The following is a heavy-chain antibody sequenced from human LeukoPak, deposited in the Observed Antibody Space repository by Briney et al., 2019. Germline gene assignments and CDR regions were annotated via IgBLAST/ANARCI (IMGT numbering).Heavy chain of an antibody. V-gene: IGHV1-2*02. D-gene: IGHD3-10*01. Sequence: ASVKVSCKASGYTFTGYYMHWVRQAPGQGLEWMGWINPNSGGTNYAQKFQGRVTMTRDTSISTAYMELSRLRSDDTAVYYCATEPHQELQWFGEYLSWYWGQGTLVTVSS. CDR2: INPNSGGT. J-gene: IGHJ4*02. CDR3: ATEPHQELQWFGEYLSWY. CDR1: GYTFTGYY.